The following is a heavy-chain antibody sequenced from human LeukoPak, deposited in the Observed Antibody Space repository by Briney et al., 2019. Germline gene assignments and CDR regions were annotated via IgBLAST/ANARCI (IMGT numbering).Heavy chain of an antibody. V-gene: IGHV3-48*03. D-gene: IGHD3-10*01. CDR2: ISGGGETI. CDR3: ARGARSVRGVIPYFDY. J-gene: IGHJ4*02. Sequence: GGSLGLSCAASGFTFSTYEMNWVRQAPGKGLEWFSYISGGGETIYNADSVKGRITVSRDNAKNSLDLQISSLRAEDTAVYYCARGARSVRGVIPYFDYWGQGTLVTVSS. CDR1: GFTFSTYE.